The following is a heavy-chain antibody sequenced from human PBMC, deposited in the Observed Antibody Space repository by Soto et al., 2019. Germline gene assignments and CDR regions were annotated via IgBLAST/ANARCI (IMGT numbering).Heavy chain of an antibody. V-gene: IGHV4-59*01. CDR2: IYYTGDT. Sequence: SETLSLTCTVSGTSITTYYWSWIRQPPGQGLESIGYIYYTGDTSSNPSLKSRVTISIDTSKNQFSLKLSSVTAADTAVYYCARTARTPDSWGQGTLVTVS. CDR3: ARTARTPDS. D-gene: IGHD1-1*01. J-gene: IGHJ4*02. CDR1: GTSITTYY.